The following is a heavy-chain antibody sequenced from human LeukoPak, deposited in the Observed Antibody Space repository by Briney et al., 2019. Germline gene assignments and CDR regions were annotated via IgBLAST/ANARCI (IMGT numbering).Heavy chain of an antibody. Sequence: GGSLRLSCAASGFTFSDYWMSWVRQAPGKGLEWVANIKQDAGEIRYVDSVKGRFTISRDNAKKSLYLQMNSLRGEDTAVYYCARGHRITIFGVVIRDRAFDIWGQGTMVTVSS. CDR1: GFTFSDYW. D-gene: IGHD3-3*01. J-gene: IGHJ3*02. V-gene: IGHV3-7*01. CDR3: ARGHRITIFGVVIRDRAFDI. CDR2: IKQDAGEI.